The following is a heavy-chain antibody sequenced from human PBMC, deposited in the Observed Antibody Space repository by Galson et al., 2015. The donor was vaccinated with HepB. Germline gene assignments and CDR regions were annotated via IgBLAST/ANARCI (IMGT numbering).Heavy chain of an antibody. Sequence: SETLSLTCSVSGGSSSSSSFYWGWIRQPPGKGPEWIGNIYNTGATYYNPSLKSRVTTSVDTSKNEVSLKLNSVTAADTAFYYCARGIVGTTRGAFDIWGQGTMVTVSS. CDR2: IYNTGAT. CDR1: GGSSSSSSFY. CDR3: ARGIVGTTRGAFDI. D-gene: IGHD1-26*01. J-gene: IGHJ3*02. V-gene: IGHV4-39*01.